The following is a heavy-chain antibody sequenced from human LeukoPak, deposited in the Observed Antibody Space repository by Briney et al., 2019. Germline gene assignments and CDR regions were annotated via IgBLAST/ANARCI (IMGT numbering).Heavy chain of an antibody. J-gene: IGHJ4*02. V-gene: IGHV4-59*01. CDR1: GGSISSYY. CDR3: AVVVITPYYFEY. Sequence: SETLSLTCTVSGGSISSYYWNWIRQPPGKGLEWIGYIYYSGSTNYNPSLKSRVTISVDTSKNQFSLKLSSVTAADTAVYYCAVVVITPYYFEYWGQGTLVTVSS. CDR2: IYYSGST. D-gene: IGHD3-22*01.